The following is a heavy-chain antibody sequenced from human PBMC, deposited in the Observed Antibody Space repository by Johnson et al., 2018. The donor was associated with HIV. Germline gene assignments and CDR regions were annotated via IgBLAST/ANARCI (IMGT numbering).Heavy chain of an antibody. V-gene: IGHV3-66*01. CDR1: GFAFSTYW. CDR3: SREGSKVVTSAFDI. D-gene: IGHD4-23*01. J-gene: IGHJ3*02. CDR2: IYSGGST. Sequence: VQLVESGGGLVQPGGSLRLSCAASGFAFSTYWMSWVRQAPGKGLEWVSVIYSGGSTYYADSVKGRFTISRDNSKNTLYLKMNSLRAEDTAGYYCSREGSKVVTSAFDIWGQGTMVTVSS.